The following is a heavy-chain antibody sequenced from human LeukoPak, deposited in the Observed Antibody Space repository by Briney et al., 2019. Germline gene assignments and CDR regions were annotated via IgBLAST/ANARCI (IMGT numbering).Heavy chain of an antibody. D-gene: IGHD3-10*01. CDR2: IYPGDSDT. J-gene: IGHJ4*02. CDR3: ARLGGLTGLNYSDY. Sequence: GESLKISCQGSGCSFASYWIAWVRQMPGKGLEWMGIIYPGDSDTRYSPSFQGQVTISADKSITAAYLQWSSLKASDTAMYYCARLGGLTGLNYSDYWGQGTLVTVSS. V-gene: IGHV5-51*01. CDR1: GCSFASYW.